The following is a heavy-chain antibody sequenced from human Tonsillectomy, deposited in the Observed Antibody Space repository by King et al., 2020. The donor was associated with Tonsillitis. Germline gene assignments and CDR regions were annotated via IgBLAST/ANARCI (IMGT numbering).Heavy chain of an antibody. D-gene: IGHD3-10*01. CDR1: GYSFTSYA. J-gene: IGHJ3*02. CDR2: INTNTGVP. CDR3: TTDYVVRGLKAFDI. Sequence: QLVQSGSELKNPGASVKVSCKASGYSFTSYAMNWVRQAPGQGPEWMGWINTNTGVPRYAQGFTGRFVFSLDTSVTTAYLQISNLKTEDTAVYYGTTDYVVRGLKAFDIWGQGTLVTVSS. V-gene: IGHV7-4-1*02.